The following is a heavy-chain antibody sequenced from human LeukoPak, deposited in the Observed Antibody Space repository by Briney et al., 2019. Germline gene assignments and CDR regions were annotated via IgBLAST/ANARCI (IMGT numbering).Heavy chain of an antibody. J-gene: IGHJ5*02. D-gene: IGHD5-18*01. CDR1: GGFIRSYY. CDR2: IYCSGST. Sequence: SETLSLTCTVAGGFIRSYYWSWIRQSPGKGRVCIGYIYCSGSTNYNPSLKSRVTISVHTSKNQFSLKLSDVTAADTAVYYCARDPGTAMAGGWFDPWGQGTLVTVSS. CDR3: ARDPGTAMAGGWFDP. V-gene: IGHV4-59*01.